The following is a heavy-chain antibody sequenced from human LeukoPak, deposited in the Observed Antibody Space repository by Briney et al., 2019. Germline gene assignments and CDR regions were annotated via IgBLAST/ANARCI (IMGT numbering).Heavy chain of an antibody. CDR1: GYTFTSYD. D-gene: IGHD3-3*01. V-gene: IGHV1-8*01. Sequence: ASVKVPCKASGYTFTSYDINWVRQATGQGLEWMGWMNPNSGNTGYAQKFQGRVTMTRNTSISTAYMELSSLRSEDTAVYYCAREQSSYDFWSGFYYYYGMDVWGQGTTVTVSS. CDR3: AREQSSYDFWSGFYYYYGMDV. J-gene: IGHJ6*02. CDR2: MNPNSGNT.